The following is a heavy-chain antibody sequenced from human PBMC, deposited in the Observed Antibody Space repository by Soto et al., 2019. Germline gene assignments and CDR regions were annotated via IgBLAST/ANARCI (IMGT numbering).Heavy chain of an antibody. CDR3: ARVVPDSSGYLIDY. J-gene: IGHJ4*02. CDR2: IYYSGNT. Sequence: SETLCLTCIVSGASISNNYWSWIRQPPGKGLEWIGYIYYSGNTNYNPSLKSRVTISLDTSKNQFSLKLSSVTAADTAVYHCARVVPDSSGYLIDYWGQGTLVTVS. CDR1: GASISNNY. V-gene: IGHV4-59*01. D-gene: IGHD3-22*01.